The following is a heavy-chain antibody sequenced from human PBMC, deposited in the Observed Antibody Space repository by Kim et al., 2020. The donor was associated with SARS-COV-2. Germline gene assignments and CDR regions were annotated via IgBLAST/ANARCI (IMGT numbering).Heavy chain of an antibody. CDR3: ARVKSAVPHYYGSGSYYRTPTNYYYYFGMDV. J-gene: IGHJ6*02. D-gene: IGHD3-10*01. V-gene: IGHV4-34*01. Sequence: SETLSLTCAVYGGSFSGYYWSWIRQPPGKGLEWIGEINHSGSTNYNPPPKSRVTISVDTSKNQFSLKLSSVTAADTAVYYCARVKSAVPHYYGSGSYYRTPTNYYYYFGMDVWGQGTTVTVSS. CDR1: GGSFSGYY. CDR2: INHSGST.